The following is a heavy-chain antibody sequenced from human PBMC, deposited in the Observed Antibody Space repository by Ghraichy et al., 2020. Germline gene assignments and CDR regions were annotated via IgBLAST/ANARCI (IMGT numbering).Heavy chain of an antibody. CDR1: GFTFSSYS. D-gene: IGHD3-10*01. Sequence: LSLTCAASGFTFSSYSMNWVRQAPGKGLEWVSYISSSSSTIYYADSVKGRFTISRDNAKNSLYLQMNSLRAEDTAVYYCASRITMVRGHWGQGTLVTVSS. CDR3: ASRITMVRGH. CDR2: ISSSSSTI. V-gene: IGHV3-48*04. J-gene: IGHJ4*02.